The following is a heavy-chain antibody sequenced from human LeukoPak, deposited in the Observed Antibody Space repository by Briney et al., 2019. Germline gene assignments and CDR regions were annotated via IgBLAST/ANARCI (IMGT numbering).Heavy chain of an antibody. D-gene: IGHD3-10*01. CDR1: GYTFTSYG. J-gene: IGHJ4*02. Sequence: ASVKVSCKASGYTFTSYGISWVRQAPGQGLEWMGWISAYNGNTNYAQKLQGRVTMTTDTSTSTAYMEQRSLRSDDTAVYYCARVLSVTMVRGVTDYWGQGTLVTVSS. CDR3: ARVLSVTMVRGVTDY. CDR2: ISAYNGNT. V-gene: IGHV1-18*01.